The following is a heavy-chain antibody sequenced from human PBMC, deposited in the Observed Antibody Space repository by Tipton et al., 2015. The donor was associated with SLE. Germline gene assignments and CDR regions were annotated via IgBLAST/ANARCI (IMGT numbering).Heavy chain of an antibody. V-gene: IGHV4-39*07. D-gene: IGHD2-2*01. J-gene: IGHJ6*02. CDR1: GGSISSSSYY. CDR3: ARGCSSSTCEPFYFFGMDV. Sequence: TLSLTCIVSGGSISSSSYYWGWIRQPPGKGLEWIGSIYYSGSTYYNPSLKSRVTISVDTSKNQFSLKLSSVTAADTAVYYCARGCSSSTCEPFYFFGMDVWGQGTTVTVSS. CDR2: IYYSGST.